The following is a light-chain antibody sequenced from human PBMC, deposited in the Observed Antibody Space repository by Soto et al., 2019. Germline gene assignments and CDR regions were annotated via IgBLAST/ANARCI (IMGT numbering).Light chain of an antibody. J-gene: IGKJ1*01. CDR3: QQSYSTPWT. CDR1: QSISSY. CDR2: DAS. V-gene: IGKV1-39*01. Sequence: DIQMTQSPSSLSASVGDRVTITCRASQSISSYLNWYQQKPGKAPKLLIYDASSLQSGVPSRFSGSGSGTDFTRTISSLQPEDFATYYCQQSYSTPWTFGQGTKVEIK.